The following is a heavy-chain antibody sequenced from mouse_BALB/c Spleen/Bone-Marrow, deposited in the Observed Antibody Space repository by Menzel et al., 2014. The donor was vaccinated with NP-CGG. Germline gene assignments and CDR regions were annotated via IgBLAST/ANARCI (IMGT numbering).Heavy chain of an antibody. Sequence: QVQLQQSGPELVRPGVSVKISYKDSGYTFTDYGMHWVKQSHAKSLEWIGLISLYSGNTNYNQKFKDKATMTVDKSSSTAYMELARLTSEDSAIYYCARGDYRYDETMDYWGQGTSVTVSS. CDR2: ISLYSGNT. CDR3: ARGDYRYDETMDY. CDR1: GYTFTDYG. J-gene: IGHJ4*01. V-gene: IGHV1-67*01. D-gene: IGHD2-14*01.